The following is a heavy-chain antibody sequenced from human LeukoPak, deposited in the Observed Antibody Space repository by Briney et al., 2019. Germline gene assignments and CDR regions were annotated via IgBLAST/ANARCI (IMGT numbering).Heavy chain of an antibody. CDR3: AGLLWSRDY. V-gene: IGHV4-34*01. J-gene: IGHJ4*02. CDR1: GGSFSGYY. CDR2: INHSGST. D-gene: IGHD3-10*01. Sequence: ETLSLTCAVYGGSFSGYYWSWIRQPPGKGLEWIGEINHSGSTNYNPSLKSRVTISVDTSKNQFSLKLSSVTAADTAVYYCAGLLWSRDYWGQGTLVTVSS.